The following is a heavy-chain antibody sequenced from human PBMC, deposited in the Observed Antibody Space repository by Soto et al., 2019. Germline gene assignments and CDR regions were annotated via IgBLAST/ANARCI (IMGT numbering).Heavy chain of an antibody. CDR2: IFHGGGS. Sequence: QVQLQESGPGLMKPSGTLSLTCVVSGYSITNYNWWSWVRQPPGKGLEWIGEIFHGGGSNCNPSLKSRVTISVDKAKSQLSLNVTSVTAADTAVYFCVRGGAFHLNYWGQGTLVTVSS. D-gene: IGHD4-17*01. V-gene: IGHV4-4*02. J-gene: IGHJ4*02. CDR1: GYSITNYNW. CDR3: VRGGAFHLNY.